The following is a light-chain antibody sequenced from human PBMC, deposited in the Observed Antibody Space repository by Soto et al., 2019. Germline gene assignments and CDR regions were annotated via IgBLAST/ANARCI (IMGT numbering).Light chain of an antibody. V-gene: IGKV1-39*01. Sequence: DIQMTQFPASLSASVGDRVTITCRASQRISNYLNWYQQKPGQAPKLLIYGASTLQSGVPSRFSGGGSGSNVTLTISSLQAEDFATYFCQQSYSTPYTFGLGTNLEIK. CDR1: QRISNY. CDR2: GAS. CDR3: QQSYSTPYT. J-gene: IGKJ2*01.